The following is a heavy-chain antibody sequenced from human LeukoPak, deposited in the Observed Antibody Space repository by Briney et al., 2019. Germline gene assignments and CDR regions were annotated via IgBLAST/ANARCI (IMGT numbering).Heavy chain of an antibody. CDR2: INPSGGST. D-gene: IGHD2-2*01. J-gene: IGHJ4*02. Sequence: ASVKVSCKASGYTFTGYYMHWVRQAPGQGLEWMGIINPSGGSTSYAQKFQGRVTMTRDTSTSTVYMELSSLRSEDTAVYYCAXXXXXXXTSCYARGDFDYWGQGTLVTVSS. V-gene: IGHV1-46*01. CDR1: GYTFTGYY. CDR3: AXXXXXXXTSCYARGDFDY.